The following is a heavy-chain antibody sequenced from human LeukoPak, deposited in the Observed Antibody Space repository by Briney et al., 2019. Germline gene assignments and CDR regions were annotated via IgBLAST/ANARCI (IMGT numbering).Heavy chain of an antibody. J-gene: IGHJ4*02. CDR3: ARDGGHSTDFDY. Sequence: PGGSLRLSCATSVFTFSRHWMSWVRQAPGKGPEWVANIKQDGSERYYVDSVKGRFTISRDNAKNSLYLQMNSLRAEDTAVYYCARDGGHSTDFDYWGQGILVTVSS. V-gene: IGHV3-7*01. CDR2: IKQDGSER. D-gene: IGHD2/OR15-2a*01. CDR1: VFTFSRHW.